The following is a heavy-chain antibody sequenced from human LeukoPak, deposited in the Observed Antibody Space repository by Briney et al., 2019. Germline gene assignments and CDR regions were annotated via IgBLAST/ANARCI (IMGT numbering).Heavy chain of an antibody. Sequence: GESLKISCKGSGYSFTSYWIGWVRQMPGKGLEWMGIIYPGDSDTRYSPSFQGQVTISADKSISTAYLQWSSLKASDTAMYYCARGWHYYDSSGYYDYWGQGTLVTVSS. V-gene: IGHV5-51*01. CDR1: GYSFTSYW. J-gene: IGHJ4*02. D-gene: IGHD3-22*01. CDR3: ARGWHYYDSSGYYDY. CDR2: IYPGDSDT.